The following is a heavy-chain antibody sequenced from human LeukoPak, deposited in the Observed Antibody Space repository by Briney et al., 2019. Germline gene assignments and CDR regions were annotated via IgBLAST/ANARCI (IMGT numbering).Heavy chain of an antibody. Sequence: SETLSLTCAVYGGSFSGYYWSWIRQPPGKGLEWIGEINHSGSTNYNPSLKSRVTISVDTSKNQFSLKLSSVTAADTAVYYCARQRYGDYGYFDYWGQGTLVTVPS. CDR1: GGSFSGYY. D-gene: IGHD4-17*01. CDR2: INHSGST. CDR3: ARQRYGDYGYFDY. V-gene: IGHV4-34*01. J-gene: IGHJ4*02.